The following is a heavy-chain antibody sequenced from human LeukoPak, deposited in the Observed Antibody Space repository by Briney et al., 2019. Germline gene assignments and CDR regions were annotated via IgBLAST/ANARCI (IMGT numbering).Heavy chain of an antibody. J-gene: IGHJ5*02. CDR3: ATGLVVNPSKGFDP. CDR2: SYCSGRT. V-gene: IGHV4-61*02. Sequence: SSETLSLTCTVSGCSISSGSYYWRWIPQPAGKVLDCIGGSYCSGRTNYNPYLKSRVTISVDKSKNKFSLKLTTVTAADTAVYYCATGLVVNPSKGFDPWGQGNLVTVSS. D-gene: IGHD3-22*01. CDR1: GCSISSGSYY.